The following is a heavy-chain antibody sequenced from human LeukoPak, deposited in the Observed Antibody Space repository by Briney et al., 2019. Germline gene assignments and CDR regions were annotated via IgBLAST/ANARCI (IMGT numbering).Heavy chain of an antibody. CDR1: GYTFTTYD. CDR3: ARVAGNCGGDCYRLVY. Sequence: ASVKVSCKASGYTFTTYDINWVRQATGQGLEWMAWMNPNSCNTGYAQKFQGRATMTRNTSISTAYMELSSLRSEDTAVYYCARVAGNCGGDCYRLVYWGQGTLVTVAS. V-gene: IGHV1-8*01. CDR2: MNPNSCNT. J-gene: IGHJ4*02. D-gene: IGHD2-21*01.